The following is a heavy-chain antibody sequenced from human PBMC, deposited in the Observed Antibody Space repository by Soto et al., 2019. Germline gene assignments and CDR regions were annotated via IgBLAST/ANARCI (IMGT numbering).Heavy chain of an antibody. D-gene: IGHD2-15*01. J-gene: IGHJ3*02. CDR2: IIPIFGTA. V-gene: IGHV1-69*01. Sequence: QVQLVQSGAEVKKPGSSVKVSCKASGGTFSSYAISWVRQAPGQGLEWMGGIIPIFGTANYAQKFQGRVRITADESTSTAYMELSSLRSEDTAVYYCARDLGYCSGGSCYSLVSDAFDIWGQGTMVTVSS. CDR1: GGTFSSYA. CDR3: ARDLGYCSGGSCYSLVSDAFDI.